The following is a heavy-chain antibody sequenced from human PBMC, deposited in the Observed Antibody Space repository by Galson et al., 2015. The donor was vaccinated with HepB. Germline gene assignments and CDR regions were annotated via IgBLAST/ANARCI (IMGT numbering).Heavy chain of an antibody. D-gene: IGHD5-18*01. CDR1: GFTFSSYN. CDR2: ISSSSFHT. Sequence: SLRLSCAASGFTFSSYNMNWVRQAPGKGLEWVSSISSSSFHTYYADSVKGRFTISRDNTKHSLYLQMNSLRAEDTAVYNCARGSEYNYGPFDYRGQGTLVAVSS. V-gene: IGHV3-21*01. J-gene: IGHJ4*02. CDR3: ARGSEYNYGPFDY.